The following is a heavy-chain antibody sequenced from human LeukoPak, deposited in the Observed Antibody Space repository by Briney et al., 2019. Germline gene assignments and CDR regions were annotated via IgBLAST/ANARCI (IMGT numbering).Heavy chain of an antibody. CDR1: GFTFSSYA. CDR3: AKVFSPITMVRGVIIPLDY. Sequence: GGSLRLSCTASGFTFSSYAMNWVRQAPGKGLEWVAAILGSGGSTWYADSVKGRFTISRDNSRNTLYLQMNSLRAEDTAVYYCAKVFSPITMVRGVIIPLDYWGQGTLVTVSS. D-gene: IGHD3-10*01. CDR2: ILGSGGST. J-gene: IGHJ4*02. V-gene: IGHV3-23*01.